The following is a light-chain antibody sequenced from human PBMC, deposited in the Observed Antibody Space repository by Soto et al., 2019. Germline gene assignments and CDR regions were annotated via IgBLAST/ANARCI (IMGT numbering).Light chain of an antibody. CDR1: SSNIGSNT. CDR2: SNN. CDR3: ASWDDSLNVV. J-gene: IGLJ2*01. V-gene: IGLV1-44*01. Sequence: QSVLTQPPSASGTRGQRVTISCSGSSSNIGSNTVNWYQQLPRTAPKILVYSNNQRPSGGPDRFSGSKSGTSASLAISGLQSEDEADYYCASWDDSLNVVFGGGTKLTVL.